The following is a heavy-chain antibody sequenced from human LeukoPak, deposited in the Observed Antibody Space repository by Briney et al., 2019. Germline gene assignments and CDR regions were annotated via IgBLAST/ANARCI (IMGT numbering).Heavy chain of an antibody. J-gene: IGHJ4*02. CDR1: GFSFSDAW. CDR2: ISKNSEGGTT. Sequence: PGGSLRLSCAASGFSFSDAWMSWVRQAPGKGLEWLGRISKNSEGGTTDYGAPVKGRFTVSRDDSRNTLYLQMNSLRTEDTAVYYCATAGHYFGLWGQGTLITVSS. CDR3: ATAGHYFGL. D-gene: IGHD3-10*01. V-gene: IGHV3-15*01.